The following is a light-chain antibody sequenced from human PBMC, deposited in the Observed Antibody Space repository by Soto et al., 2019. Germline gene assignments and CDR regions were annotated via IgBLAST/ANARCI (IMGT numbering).Light chain of an antibody. J-gene: IGLJ2*01. CDR2: EGN. CDR1: SSDVGSYNL. CDR3: CSYTTSSPL. Sequence: HSVLTQPASVSGSPGQSITISCTGTSSDVGSYNLVSWYQQHPGKAPKLMIYEGNKRPSGVSNRFSGSKSGNTASLTISGLQAEDEADYYCCSYTTSSPLFGGGTKVTVL. V-gene: IGLV2-23*01.